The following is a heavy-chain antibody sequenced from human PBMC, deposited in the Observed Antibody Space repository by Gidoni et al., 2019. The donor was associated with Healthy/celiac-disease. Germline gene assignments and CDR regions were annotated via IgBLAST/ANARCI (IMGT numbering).Heavy chain of an antibody. CDR1: GGSFSGYY. V-gene: IGHV4-34*01. J-gene: IGHJ6*02. Sequence: QVQLQQWGAGLLKPSETLSLTCAVYGGSFSGYYWSWIRQPPGKGLEWIGESNPSGSTNYNPSLKSRVTISVDTSKNQFSLKLSSVTAADTAVYYCARVGIMVQGVISVRYYYYGMDVWGQGTTVTVAS. CDR2: SNPSGST. D-gene: IGHD3-10*01. CDR3: ARVGIMVQGVISVRYYYYGMDV.